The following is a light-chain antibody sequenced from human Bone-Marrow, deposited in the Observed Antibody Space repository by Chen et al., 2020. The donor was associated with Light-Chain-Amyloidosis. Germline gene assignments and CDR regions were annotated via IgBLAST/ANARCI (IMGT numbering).Light chain of an antibody. J-gene: IGKJ1*01. Sequence: DIQMTQSPSSLSASMGDRVTITCRTSQSVTRYLNWYQKTPGKAPKLLIYNASTLQSGVPSRFSGSGGGTEFTLSISSLQPEDFALYYCQQSYGAPRTFGQGTKVEIK. V-gene: IGKV1-39*01. CDR3: QQSYGAPRT. CDR2: NAS. CDR1: QSVTRY.